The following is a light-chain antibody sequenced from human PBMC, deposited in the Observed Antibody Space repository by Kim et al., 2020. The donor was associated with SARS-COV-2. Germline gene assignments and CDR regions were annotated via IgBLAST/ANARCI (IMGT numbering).Light chain of an antibody. J-gene: IGLJ2*01. CDR1: STHIGADHY. CDR2: GNS. Sequence: QTVTISSTGTSTHIGADHYVPWYQQPPGTAPKLLIYGNSNRPSGVPDRFSGSKSGATASLAITGLQAEDEADYYCRSYDSSLSVLVFGGGTQLTVL. V-gene: IGLV1-40*03. CDR3: RSYDSSLSVLV.